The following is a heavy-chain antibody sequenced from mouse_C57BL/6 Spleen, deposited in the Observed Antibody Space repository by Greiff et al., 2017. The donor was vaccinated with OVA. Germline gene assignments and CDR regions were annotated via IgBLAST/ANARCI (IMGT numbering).Heavy chain of an antibody. D-gene: IGHD2-3*01. CDR2: INPNNGGT. CDR1: GYTFTDYN. J-gene: IGHJ2*01. V-gene: IGHV1-18*01. CDR3: ARVDGYLDY. Sequence: VQLQQSGPELVKPGASVKIPCKASGYTFTDYNMDWVKQSHGKSLEWIGDINPNNGGTISNQKFKGKATVTVDTSSSTAYMELRSLPSEDTAVYYCARVDGYLDYWGQGTTLTVSS.